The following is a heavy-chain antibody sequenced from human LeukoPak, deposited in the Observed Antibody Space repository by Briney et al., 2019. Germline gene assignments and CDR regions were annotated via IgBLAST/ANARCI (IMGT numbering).Heavy chain of an antibody. CDR1: GFTFDDYA. V-gene: IGHV3-9*03. CDR2: ISWNSGTI. J-gene: IGHJ4*02. Sequence: GRSLRLSCAASGFTFDDYAMHWVRRAPGKGLEWVSGISWNSGTIGYADSVKGRFTISRDNAKKSLYLQMNSLRAEDMALYYCAKGVSSGWYYFDYWGQGTLVTVSS. CDR3: AKGVSSGWYYFDY. D-gene: IGHD6-19*01.